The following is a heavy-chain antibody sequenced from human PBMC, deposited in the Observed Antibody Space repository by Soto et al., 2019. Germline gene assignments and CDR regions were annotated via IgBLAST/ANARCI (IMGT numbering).Heavy chain of an antibody. J-gene: IGHJ6*02. V-gene: IGHV3-21*01. Sequence: SCISSGFTFRTYTMNWVRQAPGKGLEWVSGIRGFSPYTFYAESVKGRFTISRDNAKNSLYLQMDSLRAKDTAVYYCARDRGYDAHDYYYNAMDVWGQGTTVTVSS. D-gene: IGHD3-10*01. CDR3: ARDRGYDAHDYYYNAMDV. CDR1: GFTFRTYT. CDR2: IRGFSPYT.